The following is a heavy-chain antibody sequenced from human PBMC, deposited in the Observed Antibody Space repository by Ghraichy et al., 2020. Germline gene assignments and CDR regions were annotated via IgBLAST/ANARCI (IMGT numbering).Heavy chain of an antibody. CDR2: INQDEREK. CDR1: GFTFSTYW. V-gene: IGHV3-7*01. J-gene: IGHJ6*02. Sequence: GGSLRLSCAASGFTFSTYWMSWVRQAPGKGLEWVANINQDEREKYYVDSVKGRFIISRDNAKNSLYLQMNTLRVEDTAVYYCARDSGSYDRYCFCMAVWGQGTTVIVSS. D-gene: IGHD1-26*01. CDR3: ARDSGSYDRYCFCMAV.